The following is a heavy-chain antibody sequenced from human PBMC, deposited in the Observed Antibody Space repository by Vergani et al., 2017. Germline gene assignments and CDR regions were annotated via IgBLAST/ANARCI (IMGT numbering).Heavy chain of an antibody. J-gene: IGHJ1*01. V-gene: IGHV1-2*02. CDR2: INPNSGGT. D-gene: IGHD6-13*01. CDR3: ARSLGIAAAGTSPXFQH. Sequence: QVQLVQSGAEVKKPGASVKVSCKASGYTFTGYYMHWVRQAPGQGLEWMGWINPNSGGTNYAQKFQGRVTMTRDTSISTAYMELSRLRSDDTAVYYCARSLGIAAAGTSPXFQHWGQGTLVTVSS. CDR1: GYTFTGYY.